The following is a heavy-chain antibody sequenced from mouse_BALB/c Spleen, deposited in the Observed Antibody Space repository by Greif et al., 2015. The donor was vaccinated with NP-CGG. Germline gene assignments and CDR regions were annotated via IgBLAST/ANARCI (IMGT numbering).Heavy chain of an antibody. CDR1: GFNIKDTY. CDR3: AKLSYWYFDV. J-gene: IGHJ1*01. CDR2: IDPANGNT. V-gene: IGHV14-3*02. Sequence: EVKLMESGAELVKPGASVKLSCTASGFNIKDTYMHWVKQRPEQGLEWIGRIDPANGNTKYDPKFQGKATITADTSSNTAYPQLGSLTSEDTAVYYCAKLSYWYFDVWGAGTTVTVSS. D-gene: IGHD4-1*01.